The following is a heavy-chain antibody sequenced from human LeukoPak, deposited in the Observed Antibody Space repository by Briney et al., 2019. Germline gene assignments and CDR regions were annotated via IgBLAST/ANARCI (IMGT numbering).Heavy chain of an antibody. J-gene: IGHJ4*02. CDR3: ARFPTYYDFWSGPRFDY. Sequence: SGPTLVKPTETLTLTCTVSGFSLSNARMGVSWIRQPPGKALEWLAHIFSNDEKSYSTSLKSRLTISKDTSKSQVVLTMTNMDPVDTATYYCARFPTYYDFWSGPRFDYWGQGTLVTVSS. V-gene: IGHV2-26*01. CDR1: GFSLSNARMG. CDR2: IFSNDEK. D-gene: IGHD3-3*01.